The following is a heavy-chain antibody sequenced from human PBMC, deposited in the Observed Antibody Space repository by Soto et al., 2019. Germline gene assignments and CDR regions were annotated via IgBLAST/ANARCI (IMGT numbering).Heavy chain of an antibody. CDR3: ARDHYGGNSDFDY. CDR2: INTGNGNT. Sequence: EASVKVSCKASGYTFTSYAMHWVRQAPGQRLEWMGWINTGNGNTKYSQKFQGRVTITRDTSASTAYMELSSLRSEDTAVYYCARDHYGGNSDFDYWGQGTLVTVSS. D-gene: IGHD4-17*01. CDR1: GYTFTSYA. V-gene: IGHV1-3*04. J-gene: IGHJ4*02.